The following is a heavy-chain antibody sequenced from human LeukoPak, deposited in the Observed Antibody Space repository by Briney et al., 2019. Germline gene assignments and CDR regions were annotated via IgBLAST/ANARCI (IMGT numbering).Heavy chain of an antibody. D-gene: IGHD3-3*01. V-gene: IGHV4-59*01. J-gene: IGHJ6*03. CDR1: GGSISSYY. Sequence: SETLSLTCTVSGGSISSYYWSWIRQPPGKGLEWIGHIYYSGSTNYNPSLKSRVTISVDTSKNQFSLKLSSVTAADTAVYYCARVATIFGVVRNYYYYYMDVWGKGTTVTVSS. CDR2: IYYSGST. CDR3: ARVATIFGVVRNYYYYYMDV.